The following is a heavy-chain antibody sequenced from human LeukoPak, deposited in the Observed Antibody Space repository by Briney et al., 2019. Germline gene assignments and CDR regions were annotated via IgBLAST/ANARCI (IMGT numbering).Heavy chain of an antibody. V-gene: IGHV1-69*05. CDR2: IIPIFGTG. D-gene: IGHD3-9*01. CDR3: ASRFYDILTGFPQDV. Sequence: SVKVSCKASGGTFSSYAISWVRQAPGQGLKWMGGIIPIFGTGNYAQKFQGRVTITTDESTSTAYMELSSLRSEDTAVYYCASRFYDILTGFPQDVWGKGTTVTVSS. J-gene: IGHJ6*04. CDR1: GGTFSSYA.